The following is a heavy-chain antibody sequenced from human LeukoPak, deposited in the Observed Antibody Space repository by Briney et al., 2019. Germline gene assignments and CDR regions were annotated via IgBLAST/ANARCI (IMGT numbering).Heavy chain of an antibody. D-gene: IGHD3-22*01. J-gene: IGHJ4*02. Sequence: GESLKISCKGSGYSFTSYWIGWVRQKPGKGLEWMGIIFPGDSDTRYSPSFQGQVTISADKSISTAYLQWSSLRASDTAMYYCARRLTYDSRAYYCLDYWGQGTLVTVSS. V-gene: IGHV5-51*01. CDR1: GYSFTSYW. CDR3: ARRLTYDSRAYYCLDY. CDR2: IFPGDSDT.